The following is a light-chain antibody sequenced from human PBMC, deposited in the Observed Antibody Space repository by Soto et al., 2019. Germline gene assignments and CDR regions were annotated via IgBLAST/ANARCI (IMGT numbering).Light chain of an antibody. J-gene: IGLJ3*02. CDR1: SSDVGSYDL. Sequence: QSALTQPASVSGSPGQSITISCTGTSSDVGSYDLVSWYQQHPGKAPKLMIYEGSKRPSGVSDRFSGSKSGNTASLTISGLQAEDEADYYCCSYGGSRTAPQVVFGGGTKVTVL. V-gene: IGLV2-23*01. CDR3: CSYGGSRTAPQVV. CDR2: EGS.